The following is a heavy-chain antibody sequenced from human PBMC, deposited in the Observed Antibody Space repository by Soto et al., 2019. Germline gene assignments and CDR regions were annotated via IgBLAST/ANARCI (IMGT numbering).Heavy chain of an antibody. J-gene: IGHJ3*02. CDR2: IVVGSGNT. CDR3: AREPRFLEWLSSTTDDAFDI. CDR1: GFTFTSSA. Sequence: SVKVSCKASGFTFTSSAMQWVRQARGQRLEWIGWIVVGSGNTNYAQKLQERVTITRDMSTSTAYMELSSLRSEDTAVYYCAREPRFLEWLSSTTDDAFDIWGQGTMVTVSS. D-gene: IGHD3-3*01. V-gene: IGHV1-58*02.